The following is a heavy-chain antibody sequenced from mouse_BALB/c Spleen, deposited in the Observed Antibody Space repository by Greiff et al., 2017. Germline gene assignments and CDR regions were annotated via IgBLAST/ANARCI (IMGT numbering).Heavy chain of an antibody. CDR1: GYSFTSYY. CDR2: INPSNGGT. CDR3: TKYGGNYAMDY. D-gene: IGHD1-1*02. Sequence: QVQLQHPVAELVKPGASVKLSCKASGYSFTSYYMYWLKQRPGQGLVWIGGINPSNGGTNFNEKFKSKATLTVDKSSSTAYMQLSSLTSEDSAVYYCTKYGGNYAMDYWGQGTSVTVSS. J-gene: IGHJ4*01. V-gene: IGHV1S81*02.